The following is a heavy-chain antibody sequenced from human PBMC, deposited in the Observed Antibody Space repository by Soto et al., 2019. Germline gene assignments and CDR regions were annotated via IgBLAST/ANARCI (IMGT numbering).Heavy chain of an antibody. CDR2: ISYDGSNK. J-gene: IGHJ3*02. V-gene: IGHV3-30*18. Sequence: GGSLRLSCAASGFTFSSYGMHWVRQAPGKGLEWVAVISYDGSNKYYADSVKGRFTISRDNSKNTLYLQMNSLRAEDTAVYYCAKDSGYCSSTSCYHDAFDIWGQGTMVTVSS. D-gene: IGHD2-2*01. CDR1: GFTFSSYG. CDR3: AKDSGYCSSTSCYHDAFDI.